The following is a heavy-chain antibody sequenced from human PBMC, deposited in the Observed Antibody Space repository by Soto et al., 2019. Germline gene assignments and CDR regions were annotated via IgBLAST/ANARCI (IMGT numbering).Heavy chain of an antibody. J-gene: IGHJ4*02. D-gene: IGHD6-19*01. Sequence: QVQLVQSGAEVKKPGSSVKVSCKASGGTFSSFGIDWVRQAPGQGLEWMGDIIPMFGTVTYAQKFQGRVTITADESTTAVYMELSSLRSEDTAVYHCAREATAHSSGWHFWGQGTLVTVSS. V-gene: IGHV1-69*12. CDR1: GGTFSSFG. CDR3: AREATAHSSGWHF. CDR2: IIPMFGTV.